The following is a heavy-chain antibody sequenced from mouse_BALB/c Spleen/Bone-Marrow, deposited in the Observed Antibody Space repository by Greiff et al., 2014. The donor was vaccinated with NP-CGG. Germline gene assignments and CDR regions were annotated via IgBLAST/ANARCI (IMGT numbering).Heavy chain of an antibody. CDR2: IHPNSGNT. CDR1: GYTFTSSW. Sequence: VQLQQSGSVLVRPGASVELSCKASGYTFTSSWMHWAKQRPGQGLEWIGEIHPNSGNTNYNEKFKGKATLTVDTSSSTAYVDLSSLTSEDSAVYYCARGGYGNYYFDYWGQGTTLTVSS. CDR3: ARGGYGNYYFDY. J-gene: IGHJ2*01. D-gene: IGHD2-1*01. V-gene: IGHV1S130*01.